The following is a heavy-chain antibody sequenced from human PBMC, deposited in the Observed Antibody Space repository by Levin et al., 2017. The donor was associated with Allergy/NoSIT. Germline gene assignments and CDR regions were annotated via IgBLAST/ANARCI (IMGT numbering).Heavy chain of an antibody. CDR2: ISGNGEST. D-gene: IGHD2-8*02. Sequence: GESLKISCVASGFTFNNYAMSWVRQAPGKGLEWISAISGNGESTFYADSVEGRFTISRDNSKNTLYLQMSGLRVEDTAIFYCAKTGEYKRYYFDYWGQGTLVTVSS. V-gene: IGHV3-23*01. CDR1: GFTFNNYA. CDR3: AKTGEYKRYYFDY. J-gene: IGHJ4*02.